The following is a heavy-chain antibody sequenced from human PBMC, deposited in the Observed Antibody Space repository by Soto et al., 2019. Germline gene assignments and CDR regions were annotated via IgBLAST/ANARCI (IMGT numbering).Heavy chain of an antibody. CDR2: ISYDGNNK. Sequence: GGSLRLSCVASGFTFSSYGMHWVRQAPGKGLEWVAVISYDGNNKYHVDSVKGRFTISRDNSKNTLFLQMNSLRAEDTAVYYCAKAQGYRSSTSCREAYYYYGMDVWGQGTTVTVSS. CDR3: AKAQGYRSSTSCREAYYYYGMDV. CDR1: GFTFSSYG. J-gene: IGHJ6*02. D-gene: IGHD2-2*01. V-gene: IGHV3-30*18.